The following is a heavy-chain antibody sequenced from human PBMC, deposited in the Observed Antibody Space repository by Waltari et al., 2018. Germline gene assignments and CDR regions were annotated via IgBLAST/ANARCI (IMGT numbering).Heavy chain of an antibody. CDR2: NSYNERNT. Sequence: QVQLVESGGGVVQPGRSLRLSCAASEFTFSSYAMHWVRQAPGKGLEWVAVNSYNERNTYYVDSVKGRFTISRDNSKKTLYLQMNSLRPEDTAMYYCVRDFCDRTKCHGMDVWGQGTTVTVSS. V-gene: IGHV3-30*04. CDR1: EFTFSSYA. D-gene: IGHD3-22*01. CDR3: VRDFCDRTKCHGMDV. J-gene: IGHJ6*02.